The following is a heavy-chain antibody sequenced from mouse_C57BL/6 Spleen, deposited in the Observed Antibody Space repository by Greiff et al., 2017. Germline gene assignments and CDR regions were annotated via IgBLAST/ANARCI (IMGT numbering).Heavy chain of an antibody. J-gene: IGHJ2*01. Sequence: EVNVVESGGDLVKPGGSLKLSCAASGFTFSSYGMSWVRQTPDKRLEWVATISSGGSYTYYPDSVKGRFTISRDNAKNTLYLQMSSLKSEDTAMYYCARQNWNYWGQGTTLTVSS. CDR3: ARQNWNY. CDR1: GFTFSSYG. D-gene: IGHD4-1*01. CDR2: ISSGGSYT. V-gene: IGHV5-6*01.